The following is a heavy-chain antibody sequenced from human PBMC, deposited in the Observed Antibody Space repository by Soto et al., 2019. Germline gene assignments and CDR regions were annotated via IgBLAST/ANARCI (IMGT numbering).Heavy chain of an antibody. V-gene: IGHV1-69*13. CDR3: ARGPNSSSWYLAFDP. Sequence: SVKVSCKASGYTFTDYYMHWVRQAPGQGLAWMGGIVPIFGTANYAQKFQGRVTITADESTSTAYMELSSLRSEDTAVYYCARGPNSSSWYLAFDPWGQGTLVTVSS. CDR2: IVPIFGTA. CDR1: GYTFTDYY. J-gene: IGHJ5*02. D-gene: IGHD6-13*01.